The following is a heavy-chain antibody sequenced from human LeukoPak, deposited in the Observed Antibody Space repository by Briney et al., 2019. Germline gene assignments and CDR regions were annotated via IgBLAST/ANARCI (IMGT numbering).Heavy chain of an antibody. D-gene: IGHD6-19*01. J-gene: IGHJ4*02. V-gene: IGHV4-59*01. Sequence: PSETLSLTCTVSGVSTSSYYWSWIWQPPGQGLEWIGYVYYSGNTNYSPSLKSRVTISIDTSRNQFSLRLSSVTAADTAVYYCARVGSGCFDSWGQGTLVTVSS. CDR1: GVSTSSYY. CDR2: VYYSGNT. CDR3: ARVGSGCFDS.